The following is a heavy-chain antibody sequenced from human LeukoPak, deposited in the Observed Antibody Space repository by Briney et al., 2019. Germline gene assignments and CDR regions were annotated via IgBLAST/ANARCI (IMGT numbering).Heavy chain of an antibody. CDR3: ARDLSLIATTVVY. D-gene: IGHD4-23*01. J-gene: IGHJ4*02. CDR2: IIAYNGIT. V-gene: IGHV1-18*01. Sequence: XFXXXXISWVRQARGQGVEWMGWIIAYNGITHYAQRLQRTVSMTTDTSTSTPYMELRSLRSDDTAVYYCARDLSLIATTVVYWGQGTLVTVSS. CDR1: XFXXXX.